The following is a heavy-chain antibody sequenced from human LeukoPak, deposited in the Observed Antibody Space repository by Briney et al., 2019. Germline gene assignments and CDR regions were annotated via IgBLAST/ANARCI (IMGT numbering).Heavy chain of an antibody. CDR1: GYTLTGHS. Sequence: ASVKVSCEASGYTLTGHSMHWVRQAPGQALEWMGWMNPNSGGTKYTRKFQGRVTMTRDTSISTTYMELSRLTSDDTAMYYCARDKLGLGELSLYDEWGQGTQVTVSS. CDR2: MNPNSGGT. CDR3: ARDKLGLGELSLYDE. J-gene: IGHJ4*02. D-gene: IGHD3-16*02. V-gene: IGHV1-2*02.